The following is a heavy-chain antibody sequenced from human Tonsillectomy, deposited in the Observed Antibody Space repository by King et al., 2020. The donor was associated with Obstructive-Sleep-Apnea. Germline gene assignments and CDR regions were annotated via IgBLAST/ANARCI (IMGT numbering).Heavy chain of an antibody. CDR2: ISSDSSIT. V-gene: IGHV3-48*04. D-gene: IGHD3-9*01. CDR1: GFTFSTYS. Sequence: VQLVESGGGLVQPGGSLRLSCGASGFTFSTYSMNWVCQAPGKGLEWISYISSDSSITYYAESAKGRFTISRDNAKNSLYLQMNSLRAEDTAMYYCASDYISETYYYYYGMDVWGQGTTVTVSS. CDR3: ASDYISETYYYYYGMDV. J-gene: IGHJ6*02.